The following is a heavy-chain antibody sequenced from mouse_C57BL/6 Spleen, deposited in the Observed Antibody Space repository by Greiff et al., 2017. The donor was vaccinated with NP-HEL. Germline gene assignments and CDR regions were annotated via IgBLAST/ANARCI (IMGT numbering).Heavy chain of an antibody. CDR3: ARQSGNG. V-gene: IGHV5-6*01. Sequence: EVKVVESGGDLVKPGGSLKLSCAASGFTFSSYGMSWVRQTPDKRLEWVATISSGGSYTYYPDSVKGRFTISRDNAKNTLYLQMSSLKSEDTAMYYCARQSGNGWGQGTTLTVSS. CDR2: ISSGGSYT. J-gene: IGHJ2*01. D-gene: IGHD1-3*01. CDR1: GFTFSSYG.